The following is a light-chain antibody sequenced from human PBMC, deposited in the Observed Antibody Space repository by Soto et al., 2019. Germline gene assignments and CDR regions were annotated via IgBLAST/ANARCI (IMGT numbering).Light chain of an antibody. CDR3: QHHNSYSQT. V-gene: IGKV1-5*01. J-gene: IGKJ1*01. CDR1: QSIRYY. CDR2: GAS. Sequence: GDRVTITCLASQSIRYYLAWYQQMPGKAPKLLIYGASSLQSGVPSRFSGSGSGTEFTLTISSLQPDDFATYFCQHHNSYSQTFGQGTKVDIK.